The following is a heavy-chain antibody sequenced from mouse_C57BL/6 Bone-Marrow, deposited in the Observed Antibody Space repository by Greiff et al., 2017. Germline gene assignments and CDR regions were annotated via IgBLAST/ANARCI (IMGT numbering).Heavy chain of an antibody. Sequence: QVQLQQSGAELVKPGASVKLSCKASGYTFTSYWMQWVKQRPGQGLEWIGEIDPSDSYTNYNQKFKGKATLTVDKSSSTAYMQLSSLTSDDSAVYYCAREADGYSAMDYWGQGTSVTVSS. CDR2: IDPSDSYT. J-gene: IGHJ4*01. CDR3: AREADGYSAMDY. V-gene: IGHV1-50*01. D-gene: IGHD2-3*01. CDR1: GYTFTSYW.